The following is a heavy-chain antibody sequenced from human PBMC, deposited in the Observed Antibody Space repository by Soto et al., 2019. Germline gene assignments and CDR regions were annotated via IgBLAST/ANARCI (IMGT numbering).Heavy chain of an antibody. CDR1: GYSFTTYW. V-gene: IGHV5-10-1*01. J-gene: IGHJ4*02. CDR2: IDPSDSYT. Sequence: GESLKISCKGSGYSFTTYWITWVRQMPGKGLEWMGRIDPSDSYTNYSPSFQGHVTISADKSISTAYLQWSSLKASDTAMYYCARNRGGTLDYWGQGTLVTVSS. CDR3: ARNRGGTLDY. D-gene: IGHD2-15*01.